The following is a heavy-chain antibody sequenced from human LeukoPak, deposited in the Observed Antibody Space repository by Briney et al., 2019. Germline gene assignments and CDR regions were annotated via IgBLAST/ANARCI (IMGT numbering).Heavy chain of an antibody. D-gene: IGHD5-18*01. Sequence: GGSLRLSCGASGFTLSDSYMSWIRQAPGKGLEWVSYILMSTNYTSYAASVKGRFTISRDNAKNSLYLQMNSLRAEDTAVYYCARDQYSYAHAAHWGQGTLVTVSS. CDR1: GFTLSDSY. CDR3: ARDQYSYAHAAH. V-gene: IGHV3-11*06. CDR2: ILMSTNYT. J-gene: IGHJ4*02.